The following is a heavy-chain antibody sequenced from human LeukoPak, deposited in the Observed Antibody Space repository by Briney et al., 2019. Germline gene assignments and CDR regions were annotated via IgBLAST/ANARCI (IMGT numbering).Heavy chain of an antibody. CDR3: ATRPRLAYLDL. V-gene: IGHV1-24*01. Sequence: GASVKVSCKVSGYTLTELSMHWVRQTPGKGLEWMGGFDPEDGETNYAQKFQGRVTMTEGTSTDTAYMELSSLRSEQTAVYYCATRPRLAYLDLWGRGTLVTVSS. J-gene: IGHJ2*01. CDR1: GYTLTELS. CDR2: FDPEDGET.